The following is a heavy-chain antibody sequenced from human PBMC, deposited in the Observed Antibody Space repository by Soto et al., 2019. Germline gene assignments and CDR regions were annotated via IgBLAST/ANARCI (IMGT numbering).Heavy chain of an antibody. CDR2: ISGSGSGT. V-gene: IGHV3-23*01. CDR3: AKVISSAWPHYFDY. D-gene: IGHD6-19*01. CDR1: GFTFSNYA. J-gene: IGHJ4*02. Sequence: PGGSLRLSCAASGFTFSNYAMTRVRQAPGKGLEWVSQISGSGSGTYYADSVKGRFTISRDNAENTLYVQMSSLRGEDTALYYCAKVISSAWPHYFDYWGQGTLVTVSS.